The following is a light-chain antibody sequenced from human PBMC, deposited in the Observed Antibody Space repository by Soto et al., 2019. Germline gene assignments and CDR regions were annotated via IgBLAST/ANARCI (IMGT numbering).Light chain of an antibody. CDR3: TSFTTTNTYV. CDR1: SSDVGGFDH. V-gene: IGLV2-14*03. J-gene: IGLJ1*01. Sequence: QSVRTQPASVSGSPGQSITISCTGASSDVGGFDHVSWYQQHPGKVPRLLIYDVSSRPSGVSDRFSGSKSGNTASLTISGLQAEDEADYYCTSFTTTNTYVFGTGTKVTV. CDR2: DVS.